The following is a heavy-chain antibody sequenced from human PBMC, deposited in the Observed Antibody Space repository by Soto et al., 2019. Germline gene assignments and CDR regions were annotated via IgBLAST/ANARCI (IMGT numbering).Heavy chain of an antibody. D-gene: IGHD3-10*01. Sequence: PGGSLRLSCAASGFTFSSYSMNWVRQAPGKGLEWVSSISSSSSYIYYADSVKGRFTISRDNAKNSLYLQMSSLRAEDTAVYYCARDYGSGSHVGYWGQGTLVTGSS. V-gene: IGHV3-21*01. CDR1: GFTFSSYS. CDR2: ISSSSSYI. CDR3: ARDYGSGSHVGY. J-gene: IGHJ4*02.